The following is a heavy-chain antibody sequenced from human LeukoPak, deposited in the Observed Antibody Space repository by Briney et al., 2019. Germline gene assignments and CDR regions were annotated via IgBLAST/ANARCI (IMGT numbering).Heavy chain of an antibody. Sequence: GGSLRLSCVASGFTVSSNYMSWVRQAPGKGLEWVSVIYSGGSTYYADSVKGRFTISRDNSKNTLYLQMNSLRAEDTAVYYCASGGYSTYSSSSGFDYWGQGTLVTVSS. J-gene: IGHJ4*02. D-gene: IGHD6-6*01. CDR2: IYSGGST. V-gene: IGHV3-53*01. CDR3: ASGGYSTYSSSSGFDY. CDR1: GFTVSSNY.